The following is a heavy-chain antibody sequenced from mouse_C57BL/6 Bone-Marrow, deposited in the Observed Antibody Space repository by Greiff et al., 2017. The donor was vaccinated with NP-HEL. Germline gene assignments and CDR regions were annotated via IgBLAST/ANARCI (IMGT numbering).Heavy chain of an antibody. CDR2: IDPSDSYT. J-gene: IGHJ4*01. Sequence: VQLQQPGAELVKPGASVKLSCKASGYTFTSYWMQWVKQRPGQGLEWIGEIDPSDSYTNYNQKFKGKATLTVDTSSSTAYMQLSSLTSEDSAVYYCARATVVVLYAMDYWGQGTSVTVSS. V-gene: IGHV1-50*01. D-gene: IGHD1-1*01. CDR1: GYTFTSYW. CDR3: ARATVVVLYAMDY.